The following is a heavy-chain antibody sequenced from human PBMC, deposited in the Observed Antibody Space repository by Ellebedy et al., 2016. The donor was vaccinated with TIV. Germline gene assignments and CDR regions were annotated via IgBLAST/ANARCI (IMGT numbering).Heavy chain of an antibody. CDR3: ARDENAGYYYDSSGYNPFDY. CDR2: IIPILDVA. J-gene: IGHJ4*02. D-gene: IGHD3-22*01. CDR1: GGTFSSYA. V-gene: IGHV1-69*10. Sequence: ASVKVSCKASGGTFSSYAISWVRQAPGQGLTWMGGIIPILDVANYAQKFQGRVTITADKSTGTAYMELSSLRSEDTAVYYCARDENAGYYYDSSGYNPFDYWGQGTLVTVSS.